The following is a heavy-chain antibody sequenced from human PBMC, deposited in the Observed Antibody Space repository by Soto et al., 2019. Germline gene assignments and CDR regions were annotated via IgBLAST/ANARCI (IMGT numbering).Heavy chain of an antibody. D-gene: IGHD6-19*01. CDR2: IYSGGST. V-gene: IGHV3-53*01. CDR1: GFTVSSNY. CDR3: ARGGQAVAGTGVDY. J-gene: IGHJ4*02. Sequence: GGSLRLSCAASGFTVSSNYMSWVRQAPGKGLEWVSVIYSGGSTYYADSVKGRFTISRDNSKNTLYLQMNSLRAEDTAVYYCARGGQAVAGTGVDYWGQGTLVTVSS.